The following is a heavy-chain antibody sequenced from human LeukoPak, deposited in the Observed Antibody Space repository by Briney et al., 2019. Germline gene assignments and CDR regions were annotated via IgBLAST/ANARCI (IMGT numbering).Heavy chain of an antibody. CDR3: ASHPSGYYYRHY. CDR2: ISSSGSTI. V-gene: IGHV3-11*01. D-gene: IGHD3-22*01. J-gene: IGHJ4*02. Sequence: GGSLRLSCAASGFAFSDYYMSWIRQAPGKGLEWVSYISSSGSTIYYADSVKGRFTISRDNAKNSLYLQMNSLRAEDTAVYYCASHPSGYYYRHYWGQGTLVTVSS. CDR1: GFAFSDYY.